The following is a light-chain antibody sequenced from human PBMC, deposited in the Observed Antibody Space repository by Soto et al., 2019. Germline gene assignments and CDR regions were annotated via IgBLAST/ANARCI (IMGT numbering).Light chain of an antibody. J-gene: IGLJ3*02. CDR1: TSNIGSNF. V-gene: IGLV1-47*01. CDR2: RND. Sequence: QSVLTQPPSASGTPGQRVTISCSGSTSNIGSNFVYWYQQFPGTAPKLLIYRNDQRPSGVPDRFSGSKSGTSASLAISGLRSEDEADYYCAARDDSLKGPVFGGGTKLTVL. CDR3: AARDDSLKGPV.